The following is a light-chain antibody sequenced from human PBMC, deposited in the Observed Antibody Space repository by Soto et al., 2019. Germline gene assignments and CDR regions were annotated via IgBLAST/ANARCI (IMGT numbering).Light chain of an antibody. J-gene: IGLJ1*01. Sequence: QSVLTQPASVSGSPGQSITISCTGTSSDVGGYNYVSWYQHHPGKAPKLMIDDVSNRPSGVSDRFFGSKSGNTASLTISGLQAEDEADYYCSSYAGNPNLPYVFGTGTKLTVL. CDR3: SSYAGNPNLPYV. CDR1: SSDVGGYNY. CDR2: DVS. V-gene: IGLV2-14*01.